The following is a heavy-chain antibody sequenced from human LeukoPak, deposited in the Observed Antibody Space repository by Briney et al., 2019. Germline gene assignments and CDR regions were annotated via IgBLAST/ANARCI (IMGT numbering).Heavy chain of an antibody. CDR1: GFTFSGYA. Sequence: GGSLRLSCAASGFTFSGYAMSWVRQAPGKGLEWVSAISGSGGSTYYADSVKGRFTISRDNSKNTLYLQMNSLRAEDTAVYYCAKGIGSTSYRQYYFDYWGQGTLVTVSS. CDR3: AKGIGSTSYRQYYFDY. V-gene: IGHV3-23*01. CDR2: ISGSGGST. J-gene: IGHJ4*02. D-gene: IGHD2-2*01.